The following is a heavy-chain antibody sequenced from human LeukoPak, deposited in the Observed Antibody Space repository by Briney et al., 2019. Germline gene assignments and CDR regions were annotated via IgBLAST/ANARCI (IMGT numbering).Heavy chain of an antibody. V-gene: IGHV3-11*04. J-gene: IGHJ3*02. D-gene: IGHD2-8*01. CDR3: AMVLDTFDI. CDR2: IRSSSSTI. Sequence: LSLTCTVSGGSISSYYWSWIRQPPGKGLEWVSYIRSSSSTIYYADSVKGRFTISRDNAKNSLYLQMNSLRAEDTALYYCAMVLDTFDIWGQGTMVTVSS. CDR1: GGSISSYY.